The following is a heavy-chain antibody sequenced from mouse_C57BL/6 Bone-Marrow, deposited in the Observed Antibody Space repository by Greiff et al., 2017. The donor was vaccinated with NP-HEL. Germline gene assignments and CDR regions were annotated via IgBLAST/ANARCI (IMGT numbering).Heavy chain of an antibody. CDR2: IYPRSGNT. J-gene: IGHJ2*01. CDR1: GYTFTSYG. V-gene: IGHV1-81*01. D-gene: IGHD2-4*01. Sequence: QVQLKESGAELARPGASVKLSCKASGYTFTSYGISWVKQRTGQGLEWIGEIYPRSGNTYYNEKFKGKATLTADKSSSTAYMELRSLTSEDSAVYFCARWGLRRFYCGQGTTLTVSS. CDR3: ARWGLRRFY.